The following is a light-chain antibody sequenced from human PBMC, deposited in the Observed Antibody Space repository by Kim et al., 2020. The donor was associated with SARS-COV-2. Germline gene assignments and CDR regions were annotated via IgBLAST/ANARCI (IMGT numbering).Light chain of an antibody. CDR2: EVS. Sequence: SPGQSITISCTGTSSDVGSYNLVSWYQQHPGKAPKRMIYEVSKRPSGVSNRFSGFKSGNTASLTISGLQAEDEADYYCCSYAGSVVFGGGTQLTVL. CDR3: CSYAGSVV. V-gene: IGLV2-23*02. CDR1: SSDVGSYNL. J-gene: IGLJ2*01.